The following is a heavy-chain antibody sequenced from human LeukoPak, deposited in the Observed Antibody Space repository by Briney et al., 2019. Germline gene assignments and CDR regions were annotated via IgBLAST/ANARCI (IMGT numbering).Heavy chain of an antibody. V-gene: IGHV3-30*02. J-gene: IGHJ4*02. D-gene: IGHD2-2*01. CDR2: IRYDGSNK. Sequence: GGSLRLSCEASRFSFSAYPMGWVRRAPGKGLEWVAFIRYDGSNKYYADSVKGRFTISRDNSLYLQMNSLRAEDTAVYYCAKDHCSSTSCYYFDYWGQGTLVTVSS. CDR3: AKDHCSSTSCYYFDY. CDR1: RFSFSAYP.